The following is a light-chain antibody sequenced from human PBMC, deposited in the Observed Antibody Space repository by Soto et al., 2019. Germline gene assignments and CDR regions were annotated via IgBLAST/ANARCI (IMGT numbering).Light chain of an antibody. V-gene: IGKV3-11*01. CDR3: QQSYGRPLT. Sequence: EIVLTQSPSSLSLSPGDRVTLSCRASQTVDTSLAWYQQKRGQAPRLLINAASTWPTGVPARFSGSGSGTDFTLTISSLQPEDFAIYYCQQSYGRPLTFGGGTKVQIK. CDR1: QTVDTS. J-gene: IGKJ4*01. CDR2: AAS.